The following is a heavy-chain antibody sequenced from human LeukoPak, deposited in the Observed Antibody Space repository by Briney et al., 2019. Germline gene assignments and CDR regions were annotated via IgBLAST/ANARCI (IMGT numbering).Heavy chain of an antibody. Sequence: PGGSLRLSCAASGLTFNSYVMSWVRQAPGKGLEWVSGISGSGYNTFYADSVKGRFIISRDESKNTVSLLMNTLRAEDTAIYYCAKGGELLGYFDSWGQGTLVTVSS. CDR2: ISGSGYNT. J-gene: IGHJ4*02. CDR3: AKGGELLGYFDS. CDR1: GLTFNSYV. D-gene: IGHD1-7*01. V-gene: IGHV3-23*01.